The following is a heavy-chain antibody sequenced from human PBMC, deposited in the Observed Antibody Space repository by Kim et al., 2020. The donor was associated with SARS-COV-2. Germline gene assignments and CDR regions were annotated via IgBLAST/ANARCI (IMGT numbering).Heavy chain of an antibody. J-gene: IGHJ3*02. CDR3: ARRGGGNSYAFDI. V-gene: IGHV4-31*03. CDR1: GGSISSGGYY. Sequence: SETLSLTCTVYGGSISSGGYYWSWIRQHPGKGLEWIGYIYYSGSTYYNPSLKSRVTISVDTSKNQFSLKLSSVTAADTAVYYCARRGGGNSYAFDIWGQGTMVTVSS. CDR2: IYYSGST. D-gene: IGHD2-21*02.